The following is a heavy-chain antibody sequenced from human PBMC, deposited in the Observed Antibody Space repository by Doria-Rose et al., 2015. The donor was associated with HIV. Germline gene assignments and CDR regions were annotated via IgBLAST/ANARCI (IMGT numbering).Heavy chain of an antibody. J-gene: IGHJ4*02. CDR2: ISSSSSYK. Sequence: SGFTFRSYSMNWVRQAPGKGLEWVPSISSSSSYKKYADSLKGRFIISRDNSKNSLYLQMNSLRVEDTAVYYCARPDYGGQRDWSQGTLVTVSS. D-gene: IGHD4-17*01. V-gene: IGHV3-21*01. CDR3: ARPDYGGQRD. CDR1: GFTFRSYS.